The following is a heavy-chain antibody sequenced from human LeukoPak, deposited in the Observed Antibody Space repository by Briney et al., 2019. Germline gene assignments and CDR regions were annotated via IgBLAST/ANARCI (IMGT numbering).Heavy chain of an antibody. Sequence: GGSLRLSCAASGFPFDDYGMTWVRQAPGKGLEWVSGINWNGGSTGYADSVKGRFTISRDNAKNSLYLQMNSLRAEDTALYYCASAGLTYGSGSYFVYWGQGTLITVSS. CDR2: INWNGGST. CDR3: ASAGLTYGSGSYFVY. CDR1: GFPFDDYG. D-gene: IGHD3-10*01. J-gene: IGHJ4*02. V-gene: IGHV3-20*04.